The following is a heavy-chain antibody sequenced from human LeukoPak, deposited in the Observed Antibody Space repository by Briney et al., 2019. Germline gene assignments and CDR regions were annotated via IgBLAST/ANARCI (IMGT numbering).Heavy chain of an antibody. CDR2: IKPDGSEK. V-gene: IGHV3-7*01. J-gene: IGHJ4*02. CDR3: ARESCSGTTCSVFDS. D-gene: IGHD2-2*01. CDR1: GFSISSHW. Sequence: GSLRLSCAASGFSISSHWMSWVRQAPGKGLEWLANIKPDGSEKIYVDSVKGRFTIYRGNAKNSLDLQMNSLRAADTAVYYCARESCSGTTCSVFDSWGQGILVTVSS.